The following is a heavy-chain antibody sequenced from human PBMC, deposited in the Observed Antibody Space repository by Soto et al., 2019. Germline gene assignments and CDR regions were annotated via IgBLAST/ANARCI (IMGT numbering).Heavy chain of an antibody. D-gene: IGHD3-10*01. CDR2: ISPSSSFL. Sequence: PGGSVRLSCAASEFSFRSYYMNWVRQAPGRGLEWVSSISPSSSFLNYADSVKGRFTISRDNAKNSVYLQMNSLRVEDTSVYYCARVGTHYGSGSPYYSDYWGQGTLVTVSS. J-gene: IGHJ4*02. V-gene: IGHV3-21*06. CDR1: EFSFRSYY. CDR3: ARVGTHYGSGSPYYSDY.